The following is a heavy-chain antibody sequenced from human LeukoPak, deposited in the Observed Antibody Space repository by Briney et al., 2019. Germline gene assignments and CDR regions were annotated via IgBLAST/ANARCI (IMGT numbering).Heavy chain of an antibody. CDR1: GVSISPHY. V-gene: IGHV4-4*09. D-gene: IGHD3-3*01. J-gene: IGHJ3*01. CDR2: THTSGSN. CDR3: ARLSAAVHLGAFDL. Sequence: SETLSLTCAVSGVSISPHYWAWIRQPPGKGLEWIGYTHTSGSNNQYPSLKSRVTISVDKSKNHFSLRLTSVTAADTAVYYCARLSAAVHLGAFDLWGQGTMVTVSS.